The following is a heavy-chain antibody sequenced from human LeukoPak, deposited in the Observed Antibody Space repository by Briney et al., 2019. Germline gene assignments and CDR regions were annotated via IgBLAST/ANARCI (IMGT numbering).Heavy chain of an antibody. CDR1: GGSISSGSYY. CDR2: IYTSGST. Sequence: SETLSLTCTVSGGSISSGSYYWSWIRQPAGKGLEWIGRIYTSGSTNYNPSLKSRVTISVDTSKNQFSLKLSSVTAADTAVYYCAREIFGTTIFSYYYYYMDVWGKGTTVTISS. CDR3: AREIFGTTIFSYYYYYMDV. J-gene: IGHJ6*03. V-gene: IGHV4-61*02. D-gene: IGHD3-9*01.